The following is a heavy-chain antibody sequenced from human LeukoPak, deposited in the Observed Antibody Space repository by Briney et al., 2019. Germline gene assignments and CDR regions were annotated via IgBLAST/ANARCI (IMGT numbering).Heavy chain of an antibody. D-gene: IGHD1-14*01. J-gene: IGHJ4*02. V-gene: IGHV4-4*02. Sequence: PSETLSLTCAVSGGSISSSSGNCWTWVRQPPGKGLEWIGEIYHSGSTNYNPSLKSRVTMLLDKSKNQFSLKLSSVTAADTAVYYCALNPELEPRGGYFDYWGQGTLVTVSS. CDR1: GGSISSSSGNC. CDR2: IYHSGST. CDR3: ALNPELEPRGGYFDY.